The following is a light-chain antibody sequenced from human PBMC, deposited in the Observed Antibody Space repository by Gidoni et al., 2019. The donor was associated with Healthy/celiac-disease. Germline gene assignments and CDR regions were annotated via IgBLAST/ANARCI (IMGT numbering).Light chain of an antibody. Sequence: DIVMIQSSDSLAVSLGEGATINCQASQSVLYSSNNKNYLAWYQQKPGQPPKLLIYWASTRESGVPDRFSGSGSGTDFTLTISSLQAEDVAVYYCQQYYSTPHTFGQGTKLEIK. V-gene: IGKV4-1*01. CDR2: WAS. J-gene: IGKJ2*01. CDR3: QQYYSTPHT. CDR1: QSVLYSSNNKNY.